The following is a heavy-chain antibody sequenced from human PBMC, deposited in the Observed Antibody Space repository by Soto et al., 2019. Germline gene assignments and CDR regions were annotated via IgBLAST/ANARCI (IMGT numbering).Heavy chain of an antibody. CDR1: GGSISSSSYY. D-gene: IGHD3-3*02. J-gene: IGHJ5*02. CDR3: ASPKIAFYNWFDP. Sequence: PSETLSLTCTVSGGSISSSSYYWGWIRQTPGKGLQWIGQINHSGSANYNPSLKSRVTISVHTSNSQFSLELSSVTAADTAVYYCASPKIAFYNWFDPWGQGTLVTVSS. CDR2: INHSGSA. V-gene: IGHV4-39*07.